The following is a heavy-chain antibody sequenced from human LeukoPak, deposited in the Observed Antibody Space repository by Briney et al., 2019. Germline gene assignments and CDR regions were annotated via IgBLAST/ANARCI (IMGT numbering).Heavy chain of an antibody. J-gene: IGHJ5*02. Sequence: SETLSLTCTVSGGSISSYYWTWIRQPAGKGPEWIGRIHASGSTNYNPSLKSRVNMSVDTSKNQFSLKLNSVTAADTAVYYCARVADPRYNWFDPWGQGTLVTVSS. CDR1: GGSISSYY. V-gene: IGHV4-4*07. D-gene: IGHD6-19*01. CDR2: IHASGST. CDR3: ARVADPRYNWFDP.